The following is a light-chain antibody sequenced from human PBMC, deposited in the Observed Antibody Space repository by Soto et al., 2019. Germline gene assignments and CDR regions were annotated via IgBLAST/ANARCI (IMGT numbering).Light chain of an antibody. CDR2: AAS. V-gene: IGKV1-39*01. CDR3: QQSYSTPPT. CDR1: QSISSY. Sequence: DIQMTQSPSSLSASVGDRVTITCRASQSISSYLNWYQQKPGKAPNLLIYAASSLQSGVPSRFSGSGTETDFTLTISSLQTEEFTTYSCQQSYSTPPTFGQGTKLEIK. J-gene: IGKJ2*01.